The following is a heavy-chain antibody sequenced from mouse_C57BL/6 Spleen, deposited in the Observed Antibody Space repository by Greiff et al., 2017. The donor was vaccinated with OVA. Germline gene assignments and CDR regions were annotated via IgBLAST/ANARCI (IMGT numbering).Heavy chain of an antibody. V-gene: IGHV1-62-2*01. CDR2: FYPGSGSI. CDR3: ARHEPHYYGSSYWYYFDY. CDR1: GYTFTEYT. Sequence: QVQLQQSGAELVKPGASVKLSCKASGYTFTEYTIHWVKQRSGQGLEWIGWFYPGSGSIKYNEKFKDKATLTADKSSSTVYMELSRLTSEDSAVYFCARHEPHYYGSSYWYYFDYWGQGTTLTVSS. J-gene: IGHJ2*01. D-gene: IGHD1-1*01.